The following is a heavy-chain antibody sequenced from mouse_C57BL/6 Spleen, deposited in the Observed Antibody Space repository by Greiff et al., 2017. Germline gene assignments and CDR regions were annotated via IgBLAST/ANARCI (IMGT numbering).Heavy chain of an antibody. D-gene: IGHD4-1*01. Sequence: EVQRVESGGDLVKPGGSLKLSCAASGFTFSSYGMSWVRQTPDKRLEWVATISSGGSYTYYPDSVKGRFTISRDNAKNTLYLQMSSLKSEDTAMYYCARHAELDYFDYWGQGTTLTVSS. CDR2: ISSGGSYT. J-gene: IGHJ2*01. CDR1: GFTFSSYG. V-gene: IGHV5-6*01. CDR3: ARHAELDYFDY.